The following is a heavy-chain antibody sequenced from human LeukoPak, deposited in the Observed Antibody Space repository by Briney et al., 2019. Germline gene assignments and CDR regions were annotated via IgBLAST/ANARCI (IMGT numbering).Heavy chain of an antibody. J-gene: IGHJ4*02. CDR3: ALYYYGSGSYFPHYFDY. CDR2: ISGSGGGA. CDR1: GFTFSSFA. V-gene: IGHV3-23*01. Sequence: GGSLRLSCAASGFTFSSFAMSWVRQAPGKGLEWVSAISGSGGGAYYADSVKGRFTVSRDNSKNTLYLQMNTLRAEDTAVYYCALYYYGSGSYFPHYFDYWGQGTLVTVSS. D-gene: IGHD3-10*01.